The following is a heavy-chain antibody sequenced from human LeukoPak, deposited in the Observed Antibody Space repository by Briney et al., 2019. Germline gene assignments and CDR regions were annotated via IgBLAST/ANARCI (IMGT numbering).Heavy chain of an antibody. J-gene: IGHJ4*02. V-gene: IGHV3-23*01. CDR2: ISGSGGST. D-gene: IGHD3-22*01. CDR3: AKDQKIVVVITHDY. Sequence: GGSLRLSCAASGFTFSSYAMSWVRQARGKGVEWVSAISGSGGSTYYADSVKGRFTISRDNSKNTLYLQMNSLRAEDTAVYYCAKDQKIVVVITHDYWGQGTLVTVSS. CDR1: GFTFSSYA.